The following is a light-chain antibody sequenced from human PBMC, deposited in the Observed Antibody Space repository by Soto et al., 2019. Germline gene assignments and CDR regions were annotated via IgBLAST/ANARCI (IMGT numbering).Light chain of an antibody. CDR3: SSYTSTNTPYV. CDR2: EVS. V-gene: IGLV2-14*01. Sequence: QSVLTQPATVSASPGQSITISCTGTSSDVGGYNYVSWFQQHPGKAPKLMIYEVSNRPSGVSNRFPGSKSDNTASLTISGLQAEDEADYYCSSYTSTNTPYVFGTGTKVTVL. CDR1: SSDVGGYNY. J-gene: IGLJ1*01.